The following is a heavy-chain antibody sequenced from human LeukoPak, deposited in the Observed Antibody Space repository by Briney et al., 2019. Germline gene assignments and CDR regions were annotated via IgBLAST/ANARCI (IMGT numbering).Heavy chain of an antibody. Sequence: SETLSLTCTVSGGSISSSSYYWGWIRQPPGKGLEWIGSIYYSGSTYYNPSLKSRVTMSVDTSKNQFTLKLSSVTAADTAVYHCARASCGRPRPKSSGYCNWFDPWGGGTLVTVCS. CDR2: IYYSGST. V-gene: IGHV4-39*01. J-gene: IGHJ5*02. CDR1: GGSISSSSYY. CDR3: ARASCGRPRPKSSGYCNWFDP. D-gene: IGHD3-22*01.